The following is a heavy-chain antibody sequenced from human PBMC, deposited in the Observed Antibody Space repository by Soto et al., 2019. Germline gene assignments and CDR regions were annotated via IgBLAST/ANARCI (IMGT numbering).Heavy chain of an antibody. Sequence: SETLSLTCTVSGGSISSYYWSWIRQPPGKGLEWIGYIYYSGSTNYNPSLKSRVTISVDTSKNQISLKLSSVTAADTAVYYCARVNGSCLFDPWGQGTLVTVSS. CDR3: ARVNGSCLFDP. V-gene: IGHV4-59*01. D-gene: IGHD2-15*01. J-gene: IGHJ5*02. CDR1: GGSISSYY. CDR2: IYYSGST.